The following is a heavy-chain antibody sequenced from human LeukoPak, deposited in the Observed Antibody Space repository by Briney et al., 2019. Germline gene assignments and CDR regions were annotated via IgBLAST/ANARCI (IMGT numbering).Heavy chain of an antibody. CDR3: VKARMPHCGTDCLES. V-gene: IGHV3-23*01. D-gene: IGHD2-21*02. J-gene: IGHJ4*02. CDR1: GFTFSNYG. CDR2: IRGSGGGT. Sequence: RESLRLSCAASGFTFSNYGMSWVRQAPGKGLEWVSVIRGSGGGTYYADSVKGRFTISRDNSKNTVYLQMNSLRAEDTAVYYCVKARMPHCGTDCLESWGQGTLVTVSS.